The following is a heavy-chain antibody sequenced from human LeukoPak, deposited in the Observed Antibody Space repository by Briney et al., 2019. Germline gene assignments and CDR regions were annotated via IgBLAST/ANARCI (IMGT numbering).Heavy chain of an antibody. D-gene: IGHD1-26*01. CDR3: ASEFGSYYRWFDP. V-gene: IGHV1-2*02. Sequence: ASVKVSCKASGYTFTSYYMYWVRQAPGQGLEWMGIINPNRGSTSYAQKFQGRVTMTRDTSISTAYMELSRLRSDDTAVYYCASEFGSYYRWFDPWGQGTLVTVSS. CDR1: GYTFTSYY. CDR2: INPNRGST. J-gene: IGHJ5*02.